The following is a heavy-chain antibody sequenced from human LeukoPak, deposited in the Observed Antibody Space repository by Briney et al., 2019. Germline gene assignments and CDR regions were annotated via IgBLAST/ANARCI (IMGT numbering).Heavy chain of an antibody. CDR2: IIPILGIA. J-gene: IGHJ5*02. CDR3: AGGNIVVVPAAMGWFDP. V-gene: IGHV1-69*04. CDR1: GGTFSSYA. D-gene: IGHD2-2*01. Sequence: ASVKVPCKASGGTFSSYAISWVRQAPGQGLEWMGRIIPILGIANYAQKFQGRVTITADKSTSTAYMELSSLRSEDTAVYYCAGGNIVVVPAAMGWFDPWGQGTLVTVSS.